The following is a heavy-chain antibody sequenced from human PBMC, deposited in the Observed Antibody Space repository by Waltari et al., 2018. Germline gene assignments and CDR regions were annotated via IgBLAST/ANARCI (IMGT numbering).Heavy chain of an antibody. D-gene: IGHD6-25*01. V-gene: IGHV4-34*01. CDR1: GGSFSGYY. CDR3: ARGLVAAPSYYYYYMDV. CDR2: INHSGST. Sequence: QVQLQQWGAGLLKPSETLSLTCAVYGGSFSGYYWSWIRPPPGKGLEWIGEINHSGSTNYNPSLKSRVTISVDTSKNQFSLKLSSVTAADTAVYYCARGLVAAPSYYYYYMDVWGKGTTVTISS. J-gene: IGHJ6*03.